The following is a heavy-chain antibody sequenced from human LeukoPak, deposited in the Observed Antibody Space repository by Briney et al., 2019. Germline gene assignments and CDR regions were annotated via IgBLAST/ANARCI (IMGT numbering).Heavy chain of an antibody. D-gene: IGHD3-22*01. CDR2: ISYDGSNK. Sequence: GGSLRLSCAASGFTFSSYGMHWVRQAPGKGLEWVAVISYDGSNKYYADSVKGRLTVSRDNSKNTLYLQMNSLRAEDTAVYYCATPPGNYYDSSGPLDYWGQGTLVTVSS. J-gene: IGHJ4*02. V-gene: IGHV3-30*03. CDR3: ATPPGNYYDSSGPLDY. CDR1: GFTFSSYG.